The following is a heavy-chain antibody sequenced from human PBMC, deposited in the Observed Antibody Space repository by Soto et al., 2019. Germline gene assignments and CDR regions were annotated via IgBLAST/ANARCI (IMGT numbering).Heavy chain of an antibody. D-gene: IGHD6-6*01. J-gene: IGHJ6*02. CDR3: ARGVAAPRAYYYYGMDI. CDR2: ISYDGSNI. CDR1: GFTFSSYA. V-gene: IGHV3-30-3*01. Sequence: QVQLVESGGGVVQPGRSLRLSCAASGFTFSSYAMHWVRQAPGKGLEWVAVISYDGSNIYYADSVKGRFTISRDNSKNALHLQMSSLRAEDTAVYYCARGVAAPRAYYYYGMDIWGQGTTVTVSS.